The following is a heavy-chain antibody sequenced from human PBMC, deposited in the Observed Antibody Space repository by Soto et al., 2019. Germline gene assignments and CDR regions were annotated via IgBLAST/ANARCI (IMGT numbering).Heavy chain of an antibody. CDR1: GGTFSSYA. V-gene: IGHV1-69*13. CDR2: IIPIFGTA. J-gene: IGHJ3*02. D-gene: IGHD4-17*01. CDR3: AREPTVVTPGAFDI. Sequence: SVKVSCKASGGTFSSYAISWVRQAPGRGLEWMGGIIPIFGTANYAQKFQGRVTITADESTSTAYMELSSLRSEDTAVYYCAREPTVVTPGAFDIWGQGTMVTVSS.